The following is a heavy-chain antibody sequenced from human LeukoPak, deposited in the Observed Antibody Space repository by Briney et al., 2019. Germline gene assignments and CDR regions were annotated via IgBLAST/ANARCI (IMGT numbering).Heavy chain of an antibody. D-gene: IGHD6-13*01. CDR2: ISYDGSNK. J-gene: IGHJ4*02. Sequence: SCKASGGTFSSYAMRWVRQAPGKGLERVAVISYDGSNKYYADSVKGRFTISRDNSKNTLYLQMNSLRAEDTAVYYCARAPIAAAGPEFDYWGQGTLVTVSS. CDR1: GGTFSSYA. CDR3: ARAPIAAAGPEFDY. V-gene: IGHV3-30-3*01.